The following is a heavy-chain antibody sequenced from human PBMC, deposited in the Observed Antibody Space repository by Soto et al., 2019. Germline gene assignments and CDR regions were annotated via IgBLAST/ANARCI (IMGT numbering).Heavy chain of an antibody. V-gene: IGHV4-61*01. J-gene: IGHJ5*02. CDR2: IYYSVTT. D-gene: IGHD3-9*01. CDR3: ARDASPYFALLSAFDP. Sequence: SETLSLTCTVSGASLSSGSYYWSWILHPPGKGLEWLGYIYYSVTTKYNPSLTSRVTLSVDMSKNQFSLKLNSVTAADSAVYFCARDASPYFALLSAFDPRGQGVLVTVSS. CDR1: GASLSSGSYY.